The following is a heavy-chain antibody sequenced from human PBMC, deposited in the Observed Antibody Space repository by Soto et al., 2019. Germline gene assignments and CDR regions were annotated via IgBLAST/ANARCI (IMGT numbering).Heavy chain of an antibody. Sequence: GGSLRLSCAASGFTFSSYWMSWVRQAPGKGLEWVANINEGGSEKYYVDSVKGRFTISRDNSKNSLYLQMNSLRAEDTAVYYCAKDLHDYGDSDFDYWGQGTLVTVSS. CDR1: GFTFSSYW. D-gene: IGHD4-17*01. V-gene: IGHV3-7*03. CDR2: INEGGSEK. CDR3: AKDLHDYGDSDFDY. J-gene: IGHJ4*02.